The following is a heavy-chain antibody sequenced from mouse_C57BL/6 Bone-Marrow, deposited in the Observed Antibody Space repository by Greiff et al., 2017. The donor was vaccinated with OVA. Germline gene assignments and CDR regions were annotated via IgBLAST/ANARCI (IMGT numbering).Heavy chain of an antibody. Sequence: QVQLQQSGAALVRPGASVTPSCKASGYTFTDYEMHWVKQTPMHGLEWIGAIVPEAGGTAFNQKFRGKAILPADKSSSTAYMELRSLTSEDSAVYYCTRGYDGYYYYAMDYWGQGTSVTVSS. CDR1: GYTFTDYE. D-gene: IGHD2-3*01. CDR3: TRGYDGYYYYAMDY. CDR2: IVPEAGGT. J-gene: IGHJ4*01. V-gene: IGHV1-15*01.